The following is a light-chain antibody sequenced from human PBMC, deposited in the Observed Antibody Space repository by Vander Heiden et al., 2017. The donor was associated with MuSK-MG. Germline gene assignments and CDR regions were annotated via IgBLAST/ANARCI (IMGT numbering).Light chain of an antibody. CDR1: SSDVGAQKS. CDR2: DVF. J-gene: IGLJ1*01. V-gene: IGLV2-14*03. Sequence: QSALTQPASVSGSPGQSITISCTGTSSDVGAQKSVSWYQQHPGKAPKLIIYDVFYRPAGVSDRFSGSKSGNTASLTISGLQTEDEADYFCSSFTTTSTYVFASVTTVTVL. CDR3: SSFTTTSTYV.